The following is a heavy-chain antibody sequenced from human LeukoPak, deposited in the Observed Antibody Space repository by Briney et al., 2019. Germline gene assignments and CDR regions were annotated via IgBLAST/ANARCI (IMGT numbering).Heavy chain of an antibody. D-gene: IGHD2-2*01. CDR3: ARGPLFVVVPAATDY. Sequence: ASVKVSCMASGYTFTSYGISWVRQAPGQGLEWMGWISAYNGNTNYAQKLQGRVTMTTDTSTSTAYMELRSLRSDDTAVYYCARGPLFVVVPAATDYWGQGTLVTVSS. J-gene: IGHJ4*02. CDR1: GYTFTSYG. CDR2: ISAYNGNT. V-gene: IGHV1-18*04.